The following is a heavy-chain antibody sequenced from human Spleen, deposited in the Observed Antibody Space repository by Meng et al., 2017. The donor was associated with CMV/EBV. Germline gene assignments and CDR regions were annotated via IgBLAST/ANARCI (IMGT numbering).Heavy chain of an antibody. CDR2: IKSKTDGGTT. Sequence: GESLKISCAASGFTFSNAWMSWVRQAPGKGLEWVGRIKSKTDGGTTDYAAPVKGRFTISRDDSKNTLYLQMNSLRVEDTAVYYCARGLWGYSYGFSYYALDVWGQGTTVTVSS. V-gene: IGHV3-15*01. CDR1: GFTFSNAW. D-gene: IGHD5-18*01. J-gene: IGHJ6*02. CDR3: ARGLWGYSYGFSYYALDV.